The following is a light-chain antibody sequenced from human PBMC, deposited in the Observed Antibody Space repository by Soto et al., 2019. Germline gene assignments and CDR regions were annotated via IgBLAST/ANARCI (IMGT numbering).Light chain of an antibody. Sequence: QAVVTQEPSLTVSPGGTVTLTCGSSTGPVTTSHYPYWFQQRPGQAPRTLIYDTSNKHSWTPARLSGSLLGGKGALTLSGAQPEDDGDYYCLLSYGGGRYVVFGGGTKLTVL. CDR2: DTS. CDR1: TGPVTTSHY. V-gene: IGLV7-46*01. CDR3: LLSYGGGRYVV. J-gene: IGLJ2*01.